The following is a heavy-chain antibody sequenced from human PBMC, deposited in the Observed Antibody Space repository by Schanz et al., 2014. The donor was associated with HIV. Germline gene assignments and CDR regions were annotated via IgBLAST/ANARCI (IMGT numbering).Heavy chain of an antibody. CDR2: INTNGGGT. V-gene: IGHV1-46*01. CDR1: GYSFTSNF. Sequence: QAQLVQSGAEVKKPGASVKVSCKASGYSFTSNFIHWVRQAPGQGLQWMGVINTNGGGTSDALRGRVIITRDTSTSTVYMHLSNMRFEDSAVYYCAREKMDTGGLDVWGRGTTVIVSS. J-gene: IGHJ6*02. CDR3: AREKMDTGGLDV.